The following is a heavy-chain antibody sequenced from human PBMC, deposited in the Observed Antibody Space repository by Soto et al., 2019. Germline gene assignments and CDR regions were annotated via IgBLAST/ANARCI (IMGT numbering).Heavy chain of an antibody. CDR2: IVSSSSYT. V-gene: IGHV3-11*06. Sequence: LRLSFGASGFTFSDTYRSWVRHSPGKGLEWVSYIVSSSSYTNYADSVKGRFTISRDNAKNSLYLEMNSLRAEDTAVYYCARLRASSWYMGGYLDYWGLGTLVTVSS. CDR1: GFTFSDTY. CDR3: ARLRASSWYMGGYLDY. D-gene: IGHD6-13*01. J-gene: IGHJ4*02.